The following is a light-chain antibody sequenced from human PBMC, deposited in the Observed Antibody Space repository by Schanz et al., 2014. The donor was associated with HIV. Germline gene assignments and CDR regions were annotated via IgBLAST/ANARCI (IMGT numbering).Light chain of an antibody. Sequence: QSVLTQPPSASGTPGQRVTISCSGSTSNIGSNHVDWYQQLPGTAPRLLIQANNQRPSGVPDRFSGSKSGASASLAISGLQSEDEADFYCATWDDSLKGVVFGGGTKLTVL. CDR1: TSNIGSNH. CDR3: ATWDDSLKGVV. CDR2: ANN. V-gene: IGLV1-44*01. J-gene: IGLJ2*01.